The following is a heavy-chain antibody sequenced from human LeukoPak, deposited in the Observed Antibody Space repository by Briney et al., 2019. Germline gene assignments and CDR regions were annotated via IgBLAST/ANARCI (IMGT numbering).Heavy chain of an antibody. Sequence: GGSLRLSCAASRFTFSSYAMHWVRQAPGKGLEYVSAISSNGGSTYYANSVKGRFTISRDNSKNTLYLQMGSLRAEDMAVYYCARQRGLYDYWGQGTLVTVSS. CDR2: ISSNGGST. CDR3: ARQRGLYDY. CDR1: RFTFSSYA. V-gene: IGHV3-64*01. J-gene: IGHJ4*02. D-gene: IGHD2-2*02.